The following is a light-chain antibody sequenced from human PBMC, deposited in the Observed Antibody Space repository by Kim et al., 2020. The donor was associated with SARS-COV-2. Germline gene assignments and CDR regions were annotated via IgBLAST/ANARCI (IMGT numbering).Light chain of an antibody. J-gene: IGKJ5*01. Sequence: PTISCKSSQSVLSSSNNRNYLSWHQQKPGQPPRLLIYGASSRKSGVPDRFGGSVSGTDFTLTISSLQAEDVAVYYCQQYYTTPITFGQGTRLEIK. CDR3: QQYYTTPIT. CDR1: QSVLSSSNNRNY. V-gene: IGKV4-1*01. CDR2: GAS.